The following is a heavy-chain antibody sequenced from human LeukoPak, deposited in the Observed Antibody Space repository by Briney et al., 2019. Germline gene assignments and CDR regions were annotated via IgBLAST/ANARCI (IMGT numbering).Heavy chain of an antibody. CDR2: ISGDGGST. CDR1: GFTFDDYA. CDR3: AKDIRIGPYYDFWSGRHYYYGMDV. V-gene: IGHV3-43*02. Sequence: GGSLRLSCAASGFTFDDYAMHWVRQAPGKGLEWVSLISGDGGSTYYADSVKGRFTISRDNSKNSLYLQMNSLRTEDTALYYYAKDIRIGPYYDFWSGRHYYYGMDVWGQGTTVTVSS. J-gene: IGHJ6*02. D-gene: IGHD3-3*01.